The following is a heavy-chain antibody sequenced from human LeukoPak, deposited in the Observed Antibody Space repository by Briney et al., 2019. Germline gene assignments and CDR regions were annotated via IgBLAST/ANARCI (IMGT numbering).Heavy chain of an antibody. CDR1: GGSISGYY. J-gene: IGHJ4*02. CDR2: IYYSGTI. CDR3: ARGSRRCLSSTSCHNDY. D-gene: IGHD2-2*02. V-gene: IGHV4-59*01. Sequence: PSETLSLTCTVSGGSISGYYWNWIRQSPEKGLEWIGYIYYSGTINYNPSLKARVTMSIDTSKNQFSLKVSSVTAADTAVYYCARGSRRCLSSTSCHNDYWGQGTLVTVSS.